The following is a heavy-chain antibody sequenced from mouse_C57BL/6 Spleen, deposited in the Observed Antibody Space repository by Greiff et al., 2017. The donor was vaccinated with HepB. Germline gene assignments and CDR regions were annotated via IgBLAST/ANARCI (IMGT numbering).Heavy chain of an antibody. CDR3: AREDGYDGWYAMDY. CDR1: GYTFTSYW. J-gene: IGHJ4*01. Sequence: QVQLQQPGAELVKPGASVKMSCKASGYTFTSYWITWVKQRPGQGLEWIGDIYPGSGSTNYNEKFKSKATLTVDTSSSTAYMQLSSLTSEDSAVYYCAREDGYDGWYAMDYWGQGTSVTVSS. CDR2: IYPGSGST. D-gene: IGHD2-2*01. V-gene: IGHV1-55*01.